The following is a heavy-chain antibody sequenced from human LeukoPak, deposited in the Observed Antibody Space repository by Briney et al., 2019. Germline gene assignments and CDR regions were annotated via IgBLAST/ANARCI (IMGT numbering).Heavy chain of an antibody. D-gene: IGHD2-21*02. CDR3: ARESNCGGDCYSAGFDAFDI. CDR1: GYTFTSYS. CDR2: ISPYSGNT. V-gene: IGHV1-18*04. Sequence: ASVKLSCKASGYTFTSYSLLWVRQAPGQGLEWMGWISPYSGNTLSTEKVQGRLTMTTDTSTTTAYTELRSLTTDDTAIYYCARESNCGGDCYSAGFDAFDIWGQGTVVTVSS. J-gene: IGHJ3*02.